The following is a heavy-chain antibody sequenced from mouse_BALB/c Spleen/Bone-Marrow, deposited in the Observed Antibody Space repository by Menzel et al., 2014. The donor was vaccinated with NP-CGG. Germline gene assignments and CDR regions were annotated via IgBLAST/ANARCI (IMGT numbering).Heavy chain of an antibody. J-gene: IGHJ4*01. CDR2: ISNLAYSI. CDR3: TRSNAPGAMDY. Sequence: EVQLQESGGGLAQPGGSRKLSCAASGFSFSDYGMAWVRQAPGKGPEWVGFISNLAYSIYYADTVTGRFTISRENAKNTLYLEMSSLRSEDTAMYYCTRSNAPGAMDYWGQGTSVTVSS. V-gene: IGHV5-15*02. CDR1: GFSFSDYG. D-gene: IGHD4-1*01.